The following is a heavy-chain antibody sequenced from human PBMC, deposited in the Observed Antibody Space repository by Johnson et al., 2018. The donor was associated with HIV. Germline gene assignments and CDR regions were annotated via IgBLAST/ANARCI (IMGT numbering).Heavy chain of an antibody. D-gene: IGHD3-22*01. CDR3: ARIIIEYYYESSGGAFDI. CDR2: INSDGGST. V-gene: IGHV3-74*02. CDR1: GFTFNTYW. J-gene: IGHJ3*02. Sequence: VQLVESGGGLVQPGGSQRLSCAVSGFTFNTYWMHWVRQAPGKGLVWVARINSDGGSTSYVDSVKGRLTISIDNARNTLYLQMNSLRAEDTALYYCARIIIEYYYESSGGAFDIWGQGTMITVSS.